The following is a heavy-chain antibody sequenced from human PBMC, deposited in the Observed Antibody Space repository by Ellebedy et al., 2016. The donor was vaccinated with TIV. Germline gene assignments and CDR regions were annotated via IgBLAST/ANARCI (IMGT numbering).Heavy chain of an antibody. CDR2: TYYRSKWYN. D-gene: IGHD6-13*01. CDR1: GDSVSSNSAA. Sequence: SQTLSLTCAISGDSVSSNSAAWNWTRPSPSRGLEWLGRTYYRSKWYNEYAGSVKSRITINPDTSKNQFSLQLNSVTPEDTAVYYCARVKGIASIRNWYFDLWGRGTLVTVSS. CDR3: ARVKGIASIRNWYFDL. V-gene: IGHV6-1*01. J-gene: IGHJ2*01.